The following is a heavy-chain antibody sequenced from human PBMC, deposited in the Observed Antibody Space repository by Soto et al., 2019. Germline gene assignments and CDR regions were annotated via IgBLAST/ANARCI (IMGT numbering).Heavy chain of an antibody. CDR1: GYTFTSYD. V-gene: IGHV1-8*01. CDR3: ARGWYYDFRSGYYTRLGGFYGMDV. D-gene: IGHD3-3*01. Sequence: ASVKVSCKASGYTFTSYDINWVRQATGQGLEWMGWMNPNSGNTGYAQKFQGRVTMTRNTSISTAYMELSSLRSEDTAMYYCARGWYYDFRSGYYTRLGGFYGMDVWGQGTTVTVSS. J-gene: IGHJ6*02. CDR2: MNPNSGNT.